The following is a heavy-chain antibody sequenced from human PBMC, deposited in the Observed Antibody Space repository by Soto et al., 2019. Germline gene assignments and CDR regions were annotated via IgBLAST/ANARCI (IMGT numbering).Heavy chain of an antibody. D-gene: IGHD3-9*01. J-gene: IGHJ6*02. V-gene: IGHV4-59*01. CDR3: ARAPSYYDILTGFDYYYYGMDV. CDR2: IYYSGST. CDR1: GGSISSYY. Sequence: SETLSLTCTVSGGSISSYYWSWIRQPPGKGLEWIGYIYYSGSTNYNPSLKSRVTISVDTSKNQFSLKLSSVTAADTAVYYCARAPSYYDILTGFDYYYYGMDVWGQGTTVT.